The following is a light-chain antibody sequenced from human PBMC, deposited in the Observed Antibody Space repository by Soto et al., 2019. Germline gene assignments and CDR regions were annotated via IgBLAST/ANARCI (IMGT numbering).Light chain of an antibody. CDR2: KAS. CDR1: QSIRSW. J-gene: IGKJ1*01. V-gene: IGKV1-5*03. Sequence: DLQMTQSPSTLSASVGDRVTITCRASQSIRSWLAWYQQKPGKAPKLLIYKASTLESGVPSRFSGSGSETEFTLTISSLQPDDFATYYCQQYNNYWTFGQGTKVEIK. CDR3: QQYNNYWT.